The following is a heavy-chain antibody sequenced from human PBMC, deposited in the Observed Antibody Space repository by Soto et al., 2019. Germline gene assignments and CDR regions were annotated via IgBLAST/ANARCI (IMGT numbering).Heavy chain of an antibody. Sequence: TLSLTCAVSGGSISSGGYSWTWIRQPPGKGLEWIGYIYHGASTYYNPSLKSRVTISVDRSKNQFSLKLSSVTAADTAVYYCARGPPFGYWGQGTLVTVSS. D-gene: IGHD3-10*01. J-gene: IGHJ4*02. V-gene: IGHV4-30-2*01. CDR2: IYHGAST. CDR3: ARGPPFGY. CDR1: GGSISSGGYS.